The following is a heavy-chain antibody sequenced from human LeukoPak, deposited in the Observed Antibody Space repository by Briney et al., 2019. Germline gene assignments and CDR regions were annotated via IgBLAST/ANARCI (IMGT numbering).Heavy chain of an antibody. CDR1: GGTFSSYA. V-gene: IGHV1-69*13. CDR3: ARLSGWYQGNFDY. D-gene: IGHD6-19*01. CDR2: IIAVFNSA. Sequence: SVKVSCKASGGTFSSYAFGWVRQAPGQGLEWMGGIIAVFNSAKYAQKFQGRVTITADESTTTTYMELSSLRSEDTAVYYCARLSGWYQGNFDYWGQGTLVTVSS. J-gene: IGHJ4*02.